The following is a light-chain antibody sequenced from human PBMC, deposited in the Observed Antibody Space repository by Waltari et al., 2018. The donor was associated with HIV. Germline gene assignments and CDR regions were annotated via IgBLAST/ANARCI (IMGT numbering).Light chain of an antibody. J-gene: IGKJ1*01. CDR2: WAS. CDR1: QSVLYSSNNKNY. CDR3: QQYYNTPWT. Sequence: DIVMTQSPDSLAVSLGERATINYKSSQSVLYSSNNKNYLAWFQHKPGQPPKVLIYWASTRESGVPDRFSGSGSGTDFTLTISSLQAEDVAVYYCQQYYNTPWTFGQGTKVEIK. V-gene: IGKV4-1*01.